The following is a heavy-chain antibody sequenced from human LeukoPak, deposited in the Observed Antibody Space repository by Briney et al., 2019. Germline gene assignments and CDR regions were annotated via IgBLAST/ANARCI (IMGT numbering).Heavy chain of an antibody. CDR2: IYSAGST. CDR3: ASAQLHAEYFQH. J-gene: IGHJ1*01. Sequence: QTGGSLRLSCAASGFTVSSKYMSWVRQAPGKGLEWVSLIYSAGSTYYADSVKGRFSISRENSKNTLYLQMNSLRAEDTAVYYCASAQLHAEYFQHWGQGTLVTVSS. CDR1: GFTVSSKY. V-gene: IGHV3-53*01. D-gene: IGHD6-13*01.